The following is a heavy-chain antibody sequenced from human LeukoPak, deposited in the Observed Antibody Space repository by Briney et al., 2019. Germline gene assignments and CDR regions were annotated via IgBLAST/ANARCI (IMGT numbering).Heavy chain of an antibody. CDR3: ATRGSDLWSGFDY. Sequence: ASVKVSCKLSGNTLRELPIQWVRQAGGKGLEWMAGFDPENAEIVYAQKFQGRVTMTEDTSTNTAYMELTSLTSDDTALYYCATRGSDLWSGFDYWGQGTQVTVSS. CDR2: FDPENAEI. J-gene: IGHJ4*02. D-gene: IGHD3-3*01. V-gene: IGHV1-24*01. CDR1: GNTLRELP.